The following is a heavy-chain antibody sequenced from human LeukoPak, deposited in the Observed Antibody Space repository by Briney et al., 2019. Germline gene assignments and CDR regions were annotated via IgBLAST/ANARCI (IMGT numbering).Heavy chain of an antibody. CDR3: ARSPAMVISDYYYYYGMDV. CDR2: IIPILGIA. D-gene: IGHD5-18*01. J-gene: IGHJ6*02. CDR1: GGTFSSYA. Sequence: ASVKVSCKASGGTFSSYAISWVRQAPGQGLEWMGRIIPILGIANYAQKFQGRVTITADKSTSTAYMELSSLRSEDTAVYYCARSPAMVISDYYYYYGMDVWGQGTTVTVSS. V-gene: IGHV1-69*04.